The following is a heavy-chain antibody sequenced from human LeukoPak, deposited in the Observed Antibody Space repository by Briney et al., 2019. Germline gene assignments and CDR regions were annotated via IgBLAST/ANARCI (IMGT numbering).Heavy chain of an antibody. D-gene: IGHD2-2*01. CDR3: ARSGAIWYYYYYYMDV. CDR1: GYTFTSYY. V-gene: IGHV1-46*01. J-gene: IGHJ6*03. CDR2: INPSGGST. Sequence: ASVKVSCKASGYTFTSYYVHWVRQAPGQGLEWMGIINPSGGSTSYAQKFQGRVTMTRDTSTSTVYMELSSLRSEDTAVYYCARSGAIWYYYYYYMDVWGKGTTVTVSS.